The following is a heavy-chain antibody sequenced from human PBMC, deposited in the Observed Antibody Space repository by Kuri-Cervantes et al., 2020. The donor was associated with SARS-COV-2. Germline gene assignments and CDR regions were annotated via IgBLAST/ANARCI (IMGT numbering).Heavy chain of an antibody. D-gene: IGHD6-13*01. Sequence: ASVKVSCKVSGYTLTELPMHWVRQAPGKGLEWMGGFDPEDGETIYAQKFQGRVTMTEDTSTDTAYMELSRLRSDDTAVYYCAREGRTAAGTWSYYYYYYMDVWGKGTTVTVSS. CDR1: GYTLTELP. V-gene: IGHV1-24*01. CDR3: AREGRTAAGTWSYYYYYYMDV. J-gene: IGHJ6*03. CDR2: FDPEDGET.